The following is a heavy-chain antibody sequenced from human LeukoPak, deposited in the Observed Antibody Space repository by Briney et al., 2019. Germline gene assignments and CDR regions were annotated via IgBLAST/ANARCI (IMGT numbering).Heavy chain of an antibody. CDR3: ARDPSSGYYAVGMDV. CDR1: GFTFSSYA. CDR2: ISYDGSNK. J-gene: IGHJ6*02. V-gene: IGHV3-30*04. D-gene: IGHD3-22*01. Sequence: GGSLRLSCAASGFTFSSYAMHWVRQAPGKGLEWVAVISYDGSNKYYADSVKGRFTISRDNSKNTLYLQMNSLRAEDTAVYYCARDPSSGYYAVGMDVWGQGTTATVSS.